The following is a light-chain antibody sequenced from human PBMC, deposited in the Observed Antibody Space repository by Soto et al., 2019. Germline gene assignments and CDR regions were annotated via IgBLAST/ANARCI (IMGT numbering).Light chain of an antibody. V-gene: IGLV1-40*01. CDR3: QSYDRSLSSPI. Sequence: QSVLTQPPSVSGAPGQRVTISCTGSSSNIGAGYDVHWYQQLPGTAPKLLIYGNSNRPSGVPDRFSGSKSGTSASLAITGLQADDEADYYCQSYDRSLSSPIFGGGTKVTVL. CDR2: GNS. J-gene: IGLJ2*01. CDR1: SSNIGAGYD.